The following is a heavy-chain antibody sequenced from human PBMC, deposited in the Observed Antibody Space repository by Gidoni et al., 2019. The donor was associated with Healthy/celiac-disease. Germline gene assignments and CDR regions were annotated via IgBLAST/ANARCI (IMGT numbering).Heavy chain of an antibody. Sequence: EVQLVESGGGLVKPGRSLRLSCTASGFTFGDYDMSWFRQAPGKGLEWVGFIRSKAYGGTTEYAASVKGRFTISRDDSKSIAYLQMNSLKTEDTAVYYCTREGPHSSSYAFDIWGQGTMVTVSS. CDR1: GFTFGDYD. V-gene: IGHV3-49*05. D-gene: IGHD6-13*01. CDR3: TREGPHSSSYAFDI. CDR2: IRSKAYGGTT. J-gene: IGHJ3*02.